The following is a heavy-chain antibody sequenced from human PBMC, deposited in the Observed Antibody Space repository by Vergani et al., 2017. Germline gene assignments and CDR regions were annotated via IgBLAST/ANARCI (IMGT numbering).Heavy chain of an antibody. CDR2: VSGSSATP. CDR1: GFSFPGYA. Sequence: EVQLVESGGDLVQPGGSLRLSCEASGFSFPGYAMSWVRQAPGKGLEWVSSVSGSSATPYYADSVKGRFIISRDNAKNSLYLDMSSLRAEDTAVYYCVRDVRVSRTWGQGTLVAVSS. J-gene: IGHJ3*01. CDR3: VRDVRVSRT. V-gene: IGHV3-23*04.